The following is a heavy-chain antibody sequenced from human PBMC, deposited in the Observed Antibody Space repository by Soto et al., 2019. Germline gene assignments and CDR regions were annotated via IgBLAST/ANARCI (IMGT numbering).Heavy chain of an antibody. Sequence: QVQLVQSGAEVKKPGSSVNVSCKTSGGTFGNSAVTWVRQAPGQGLEWLGGIVPMFGTANYAQKFQGRVTITADESTITAYMELNSLKTDDMAVYYCARDGDPQSAFWSGPLGGGRFDPWGQGTLVTVSS. CDR1: GGTFGNSA. CDR2: IVPMFGTA. D-gene: IGHD3-3*01. CDR3: ARDGDPQSAFWSGPLGGGRFDP. J-gene: IGHJ5*02. V-gene: IGHV1-69*12.